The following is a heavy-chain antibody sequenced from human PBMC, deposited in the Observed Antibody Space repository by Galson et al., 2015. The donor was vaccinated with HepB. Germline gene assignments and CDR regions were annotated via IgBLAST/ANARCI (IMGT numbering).Heavy chain of an antibody. CDR1: GSTYSTYW. D-gene: IGHD3-3*01. CDR2: IQEDESVK. CDR3: ARDFWSGYSSLFDY. J-gene: IGHJ4*02. Sequence: SLRLSCAASGSTYSTYWMSWVRQAPGKGLEWVANIQEDESVKYYADSVKGRFTISRDNAKKSLYLQMNSLRAEDTAVYYCARDFWSGYSSLFDYWGQGTLVTVSS. V-gene: IGHV3-7*01.